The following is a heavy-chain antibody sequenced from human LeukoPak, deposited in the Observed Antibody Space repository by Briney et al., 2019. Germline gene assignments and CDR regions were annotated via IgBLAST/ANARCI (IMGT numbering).Heavy chain of an antibody. CDR3: ASANTYYYGSGSSYYMDV. V-gene: IGHV3-7*01. D-gene: IGHD3-10*01. J-gene: IGHJ6*03. Sequence: GGSLRLSCAASGFSFSSYWMSWVRQAPGKGREWVANIKQDGSEKYYVDSVKGRFTISRDNAKNSLYLQMNSLRAEDTAVYYCASANTYYYGSGSSYYMDVWGKGTTVTVSS. CDR1: GFSFSSYW. CDR2: IKQDGSEK.